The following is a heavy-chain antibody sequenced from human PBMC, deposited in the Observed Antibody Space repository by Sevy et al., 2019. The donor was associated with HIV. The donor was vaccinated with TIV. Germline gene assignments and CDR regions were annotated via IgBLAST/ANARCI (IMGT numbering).Heavy chain of an antibody. J-gene: IGHJ6*02. CDR1: GGSFSGYY. V-gene: IGHV4-34*01. D-gene: IGHD6-13*01. Sequence: LPETLSLTCAVYGGSFSGYYWSWIRQPPGKGLEWIGEINHSGSTNYNPSLKSRVTISVDTSKNQFSLKLSSVTAADTAVYYCARIAAAGIPSTLGGMDVWGQGTTVTVSS. CDR3: ARIAAAGIPSTLGGMDV. CDR2: INHSGST.